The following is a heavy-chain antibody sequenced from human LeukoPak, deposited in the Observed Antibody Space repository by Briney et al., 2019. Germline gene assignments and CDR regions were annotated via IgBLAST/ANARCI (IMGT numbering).Heavy chain of an antibody. CDR1: GYTFTGHY. CDR3: ARGNAYYDILTGYRYYYMDV. Sequence: ASVKVSCKASGYTFTGHYMHWVRQAPGQGLEWMGWINPNSGGTNYAQKFQGRVTMTRDTSISTAYMELSRLRSDDTAVYYCARGNAYYDILTGYRYYYMDVWGKGTTVTISS. D-gene: IGHD3-9*01. J-gene: IGHJ6*03. V-gene: IGHV1-2*02. CDR2: INPNSGGT.